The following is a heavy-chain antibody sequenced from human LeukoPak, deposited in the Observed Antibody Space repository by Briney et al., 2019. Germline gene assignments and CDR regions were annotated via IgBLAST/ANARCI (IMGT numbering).Heavy chain of an antibody. Sequence: SETLSLTCTVSGVSISSSSYYWGWLRQPPGKGLEWIVSIYYSGSTYYNPSLKSRVTISVDTSKNQFSLKLSSVTAADTAVYYCARAYFGVVIILYYFDYWGQGTLVTVSS. CDR2: IYYSGST. CDR3: ARAYFGVVIILYYFDY. CDR1: GVSISSSSYY. J-gene: IGHJ4*02. V-gene: IGHV4-39*07. D-gene: IGHD3-3*01.